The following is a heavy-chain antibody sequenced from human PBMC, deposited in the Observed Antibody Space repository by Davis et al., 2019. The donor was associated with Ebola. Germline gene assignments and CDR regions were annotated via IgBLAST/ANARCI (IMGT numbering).Heavy chain of an antibody. CDR3: AKDELETAILFGQNWFDP. D-gene: IGHD5-18*01. V-gene: IGHV3-23*01. Sequence: PGGSLRLSCAASGFTFSSYDMSWVRQAPGKGLEWVSAISGSGGSTYYADSVKGRFTISRDNSKNTLYLQMNSLRAEDTAVYYCAKDELETAILFGQNWFDPWGQGTLVTVSS. J-gene: IGHJ5*02. CDR2: ISGSGGST. CDR1: GFTFSSYD.